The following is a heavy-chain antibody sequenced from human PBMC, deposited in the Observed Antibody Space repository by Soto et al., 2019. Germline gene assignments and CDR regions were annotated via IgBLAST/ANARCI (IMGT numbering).Heavy chain of an antibody. CDR3: ARDVPDRYCSSTSCYDYYYYYMDV. J-gene: IGHJ6*03. CDR2: INSDGSST. V-gene: IGHV3-74*01. CDR1: GFTFSSYW. D-gene: IGHD2-2*01. Sequence: GGSLRLSCAASGFTFSSYWMHWVRQAPGKGLVWVSRINSDGSSTSYADSVKGRFTISRDNAKNTLYLQMNSLRAEDTAVYYCARDVPDRYCSSTSCYDYYYYYMDVWGKGTTVTVSS.